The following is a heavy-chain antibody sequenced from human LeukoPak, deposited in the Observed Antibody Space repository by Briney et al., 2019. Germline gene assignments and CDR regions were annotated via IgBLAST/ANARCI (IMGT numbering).Heavy chain of an antibody. Sequence: ASVKVSCKASGYTFTSYDINWVRQAAGQGLEWMGWMNPNSGNAAYAQKSQGRVTMTRDTSISTAYMELSSLRSEDTAVYYCARRYYYDGSGLRLDVWGKGTPVTVSS. D-gene: IGHD3-22*01. CDR3: ARRYYYDGSGLRLDV. V-gene: IGHV1-8*01. J-gene: IGHJ6*04. CDR1: GYTFTSYD. CDR2: MNPNSGNA.